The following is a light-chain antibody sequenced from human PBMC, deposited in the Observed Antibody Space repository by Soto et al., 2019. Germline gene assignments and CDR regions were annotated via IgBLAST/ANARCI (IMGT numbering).Light chain of an antibody. Sequence: QPVLTQPPSASGTPGQRVTISCSGSSSNIGSNTVNWYQQLPGTAPKLLIYNNNQRPSGVPDRFSGSKSGPSASLAISGLQSEDEADYYCAAWDDSLNGVVFGGGTKLTVL. J-gene: IGLJ2*01. CDR1: SSNIGSNT. CDR3: AAWDDSLNGVV. CDR2: NNN. V-gene: IGLV1-44*01.